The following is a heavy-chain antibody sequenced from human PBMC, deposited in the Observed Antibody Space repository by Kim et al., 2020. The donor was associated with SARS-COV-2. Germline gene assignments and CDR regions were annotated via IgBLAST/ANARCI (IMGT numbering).Heavy chain of an antibody. Sequence: ISTVSGDSSSSSHFHWGWVRQPPDKRLEYIGAIYYNGNTYYNPSLKSRVTISLDTSKNKFSLKLTSVTAADTAVYYCARLDV. CDR2: IYYNGNT. CDR3: ARLDV. CDR1: GDSSSSSHFH. V-gene: IGHV4-39*01. J-gene: IGHJ3*01.